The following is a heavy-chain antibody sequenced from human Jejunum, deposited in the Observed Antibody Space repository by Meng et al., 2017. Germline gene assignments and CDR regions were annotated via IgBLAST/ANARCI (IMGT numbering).Heavy chain of an antibody. CDR3: VRGEFAMLARFDF. D-gene: IGHD2-2*01. Sequence: QVQLHESVPGLVMPSGTLSLTCAVSGGYINKANWWSWVRQSPERGLEWIGEIYNGGNTNYNPSLNRRVTMSVDESTNQMSMKLTSVTAADTAVYYCVRGEFAMLARFDFWGQGILVTVSS. J-gene: IGHJ4*02. V-gene: IGHV4-4*02. CDR1: GGYINKANW. CDR2: IYNGGNT.